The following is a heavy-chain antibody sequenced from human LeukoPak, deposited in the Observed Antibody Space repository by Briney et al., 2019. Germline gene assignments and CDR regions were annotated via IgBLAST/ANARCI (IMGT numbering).Heavy chain of an antibody. D-gene: IGHD2/OR15-2a*01. Sequence: GASVKVSCKASGYTFTGYYMHWVRQAPGQGREGMGRIYPNRGGTNYAQKFQGRVTINRDRAKRKIYREVSRDRDGDTAVYYCAREGCSSTTCLTNRFDPWGQGTLVTVSS. V-gene: IGHV1-2*06. CDR2: IYPNRGGT. J-gene: IGHJ5*02. CDR1: GYTFTGYY. CDR3: AREGCSSTTCLTNRFDP.